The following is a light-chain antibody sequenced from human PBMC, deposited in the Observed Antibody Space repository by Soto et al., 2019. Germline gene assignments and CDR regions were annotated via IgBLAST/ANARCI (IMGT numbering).Light chain of an antibody. J-gene: IGLJ2*01. Sequence: QSVLTQPPSASATPGQRVTISCSGSRSNIGSNYVYWYQQLPGTAPKLLIYRNDQRPSGVTDRFSGSKSGTSASLAISGLRSEDEADYYCAAWDDSLSGVVFGGGTKLTVL. V-gene: IGLV1-47*01. CDR3: AAWDDSLSGVV. CDR1: RSNIGSNY. CDR2: RND.